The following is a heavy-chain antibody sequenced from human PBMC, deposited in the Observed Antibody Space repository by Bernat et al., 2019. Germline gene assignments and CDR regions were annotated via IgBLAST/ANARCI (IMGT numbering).Heavy chain of an antibody. V-gene: IGHV1-18*04. CDR2: ISAYNGNT. Sequence: QVQLVQSGAEVKKPGASVKVSCKASGYTFTSYGISWVRQAPGQGLEWMGWISAYNGNTNYAQKLQGSVTMTTDTSTSTAYMELRSLRSDDTAVYYCAKTQGPIQLWSPRNSDWFDPWGQGTLVTVSS. D-gene: IGHD5-18*01. CDR3: AKTQGPIQLWSPRNSDWFDP. CDR1: GYTFTSYG. J-gene: IGHJ5*02.